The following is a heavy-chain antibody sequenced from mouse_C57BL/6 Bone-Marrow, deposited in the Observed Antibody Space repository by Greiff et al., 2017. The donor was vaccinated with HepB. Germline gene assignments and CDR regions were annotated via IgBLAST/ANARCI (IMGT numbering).Heavy chain of an antibody. CDR2: INPNNGGT. J-gene: IGHJ3*01. Sequence: EVKLQQSGPELVKPGASVKISCKASGYTFTDYYMNWVKQSHGKSLEWIGDINPNNGGTSYNQKFKGKATLTVDKSSSTAYMELRSLTSEDSAVYYCARENLRFPPAWFAYWGQGTLVTVSA. CDR1: GYTFTDYY. V-gene: IGHV1-26*01. CDR3: ARENLRFPPAWFAY.